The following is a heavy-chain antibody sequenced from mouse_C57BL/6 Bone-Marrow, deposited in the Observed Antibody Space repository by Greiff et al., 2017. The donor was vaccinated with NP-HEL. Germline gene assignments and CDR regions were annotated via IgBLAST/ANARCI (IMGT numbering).Heavy chain of an antibody. CDR2: INYDGSST. J-gene: IGHJ4*01. V-gene: IGHV5-16*01. CDR3: ARVGYYDWYAMDY. CDR1: GFTFSDYY. Sequence: EVHLVESEGGLVQPGSSMKLSCTASGFTFSDYYMAWVRQVPEKGLEWVANINYDGSSTYYLDSLKSRFIISRDNAKNILYLQMSSLKSEDTATYYCARVGYYDWYAMDYWGQGTSVTVSS. D-gene: IGHD2-3*01.